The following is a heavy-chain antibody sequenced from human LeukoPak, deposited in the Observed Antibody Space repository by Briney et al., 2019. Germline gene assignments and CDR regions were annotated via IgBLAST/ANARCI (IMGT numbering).Heavy chain of an antibody. Sequence: PSETLSLTCTVSGGSISSYYWSWIRQPPGKGLEWIGYIYYSGSTNYNPSLKSRVTISVDTSKNQFSLKLSSVTAEDTAVYYCAKAGLTGLDYWGQGTLVTVSS. CDR1: GGSISSYY. D-gene: IGHD3/OR15-3a*01. J-gene: IGHJ4*02. CDR3: AKAGLTGLDY. V-gene: IGHV4-59*01. CDR2: IYYSGST.